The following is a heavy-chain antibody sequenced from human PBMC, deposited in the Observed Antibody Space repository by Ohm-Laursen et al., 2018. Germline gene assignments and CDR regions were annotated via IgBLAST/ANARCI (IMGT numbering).Heavy chain of an antibody. J-gene: IGHJ6*02. V-gene: IGHV4-39*01. CDR2: IYYSGST. D-gene: IGHD3-3*01. Sequence: GTLSLTCTVSGGSISSSSYYWGWIRQPPGKGLEWIGSIYYSGSTYYNPSLKSRVTISVDTPKNQFSLKLSSVTAADTAVYYCARRYDFWSGYPLPYGMDVWGQGTTVTVSS. CDR3: ARRYDFWSGYPLPYGMDV. CDR1: GGSISSSSYY.